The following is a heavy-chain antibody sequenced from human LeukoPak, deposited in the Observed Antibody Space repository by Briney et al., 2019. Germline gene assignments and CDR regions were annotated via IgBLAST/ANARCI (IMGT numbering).Heavy chain of an antibody. Sequence: GGSLRLSCAASGFTFSNYWMSWVRQAPGKGLEWVAHINQDGSEEHYMDSVKARFIISRDNAKNSLSLQMDSLRAEDTAVYYCVRDGGVSGYDLLDYWGQGTLVAVSS. V-gene: IGHV3-7*01. D-gene: IGHD5-12*01. CDR2: INQDGSEE. CDR1: GFTFSNYW. J-gene: IGHJ4*02. CDR3: VRDGGVSGYDLLDY.